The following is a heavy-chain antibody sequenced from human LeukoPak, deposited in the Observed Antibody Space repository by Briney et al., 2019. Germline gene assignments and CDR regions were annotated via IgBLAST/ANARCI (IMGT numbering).Heavy chain of an antibody. V-gene: IGHV1-18*01. J-gene: IGHJ3*02. CDR1: GYTFTSYG. CDR3: ATDSDPDAFDI. Sequence: ASVKVSCKASGYTFTSYGINWVRQAPGQGLEWMGWISAYSAKTNYAQNLQGRVTMTEDTSTDTAYMELSSLRSEDTAVYYCATDSDPDAFDIWGQGTMVTVSS. CDR2: ISAYSAKT.